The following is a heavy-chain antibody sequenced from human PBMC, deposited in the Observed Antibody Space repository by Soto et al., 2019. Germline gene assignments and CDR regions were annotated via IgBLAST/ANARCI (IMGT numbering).Heavy chain of an antibody. CDR2: IYYSGST. D-gene: IGHD3-22*01. J-gene: IGHJ5*02. CDR1: GGSISSGDYS. Sequence: QVQLQESGPGLVKPSQTLSLTCTVSGGSISSGDYSWSWIRQPPGKGLEWIGYIYYSGSTYYNPSLKSRVTISVDTSKNQFSLKLSSVTAADTAVYYCARETVVVITTGWFDPWGQGTLVTVSS. CDR3: ARETVVVITTGWFDP. V-gene: IGHV4-30-4*01.